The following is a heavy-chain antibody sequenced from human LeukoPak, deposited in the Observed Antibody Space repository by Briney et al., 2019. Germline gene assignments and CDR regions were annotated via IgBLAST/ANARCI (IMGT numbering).Heavy chain of an antibody. CDR2: ISSSSSYI. CDR1: GFTFSSYS. V-gene: IGHV3-21*01. CDR3: ARSKEYSGYKFDY. D-gene: IGHD5-12*01. J-gene: IGHJ4*02. Sequence: GGSLRLSCAASGFTFSSYSMNWVRQAPGKGLEWVSSISSSSSYIYYADSVKGRFTISRDNAKNSLYLQMNSLRAEDTAVYYCARSKEYSGYKFDYWGQGTLVTVSS.